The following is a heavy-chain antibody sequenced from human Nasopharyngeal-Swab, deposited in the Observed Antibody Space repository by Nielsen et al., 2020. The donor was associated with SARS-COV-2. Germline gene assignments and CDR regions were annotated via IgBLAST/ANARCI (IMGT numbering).Heavy chain of an antibody. V-gene: IGHV3-15*01. CDR1: GFNFSNAW. J-gene: IGHJ4*02. Sequence: GESLKISCAASGFNFSNAWMSWVRQAPGKGLEWVGRIKSKTDGGTTDYAAPVKGRFTISRDDSKNTLYLQMNSLKTEDTAVYYCTTSEEPHYFDYWGQGTLVTVSS. CDR3: TTSEEPHYFDY. CDR2: IKSKTDGGTT.